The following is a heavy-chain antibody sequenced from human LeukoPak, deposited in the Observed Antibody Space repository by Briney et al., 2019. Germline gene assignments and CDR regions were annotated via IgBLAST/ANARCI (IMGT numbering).Heavy chain of an antibody. Sequence: GASVKVSCKASGGTFSSYAISWVRQAPGQGLEWMGGIIPIFGTANYAQKFQGRVTITTDESTSTAYMELSSLRSEDTAVYYCAKGGFTMVRGVLVPFGYRGQGTLVTVSP. CDR1: GGTFSSYA. V-gene: IGHV1-69*05. J-gene: IGHJ4*02. D-gene: IGHD3-10*01. CDR3: AKGGFTMVRGVLVPFGY. CDR2: IIPIFGTA.